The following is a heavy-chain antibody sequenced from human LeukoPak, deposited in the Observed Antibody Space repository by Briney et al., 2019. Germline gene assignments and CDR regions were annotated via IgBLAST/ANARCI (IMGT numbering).Heavy chain of an antibody. CDR2: IRYDGSDK. CDR3: AKDTPTTGYHLDS. Sequence: GGSLRLSCAASGFTLRGYGMHWVRQAPGKGLEWVAFIRYDGSDKSYADSVKGRFAISRDNSENTLYLQINSLRVEDTAVYYCAKDTPTTGYHLDSWGQGTLVTVSS. CDR1: GFTLRGYG. D-gene: IGHD1-1*01. V-gene: IGHV3-30*02. J-gene: IGHJ4*02.